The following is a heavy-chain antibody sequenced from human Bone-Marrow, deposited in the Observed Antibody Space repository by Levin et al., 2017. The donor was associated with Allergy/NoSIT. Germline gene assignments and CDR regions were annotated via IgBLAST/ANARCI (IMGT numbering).Heavy chain of an antibody. CDR3: ARDLSQQPSNYYYYYGMDV. CDR1: GFTFSDYY. J-gene: IGHJ6*02. V-gene: IGHV3-11*05. D-gene: IGHD6-13*01. Sequence: LSLTCAASGFTFSDYYMSWIRQAPGKGLEWVSYISSSSSYTNYADSVKGRFTISRDNAKNSLYLQMNSLRAEDTAVYYCARDLSQQPSNYYYYYGMDVWGQGTTVTVSS. CDR2: ISSSSSYT.